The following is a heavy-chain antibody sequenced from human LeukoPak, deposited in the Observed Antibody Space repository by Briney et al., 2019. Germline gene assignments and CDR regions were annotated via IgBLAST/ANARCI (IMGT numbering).Heavy chain of an antibody. Sequence: GRSLRLSCAASGFAFSSYGMHWVRQAPGKGLEWVAVIWYDGSNKYYADSVKGRFTISRDNSKNTLYLQMNSLRAEDTAVYYCASGTSCCDYWGQGTLVTVSS. CDR2: IWYDGSNK. CDR3: ASGTSCCDY. J-gene: IGHJ4*02. CDR1: GFAFSSYG. V-gene: IGHV3-33*01. D-gene: IGHD2-2*01.